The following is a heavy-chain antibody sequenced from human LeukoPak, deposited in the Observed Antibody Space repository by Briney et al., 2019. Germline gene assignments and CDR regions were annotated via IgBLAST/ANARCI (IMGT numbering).Heavy chain of an antibody. CDR2: IKQDGSIK. J-gene: IGHJ4*02. CDR1: GFTFSNYW. V-gene: IGHV3-7*01. D-gene: IGHD4-23*01. CDR3: ARDRDDGGFEY. Sequence: TGGPLRLSCAASGFTFSNYWMSWVRQAPEKGLEWVANIKQDGSIKQYVDSMKGRFTISRDNAKNSLYLQMNSLRVEDTAVYYCARDRDDGGFEYWGQGTLVTVSS.